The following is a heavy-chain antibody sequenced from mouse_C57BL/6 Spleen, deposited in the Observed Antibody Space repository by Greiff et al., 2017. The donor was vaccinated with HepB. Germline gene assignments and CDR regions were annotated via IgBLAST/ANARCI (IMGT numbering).Heavy chain of an antibody. CDR3: TLTGRFAY. Sequence: VQLQQSGAELVRPGASVKLSCTASGFNIKDDYMHWVKQRPEHGLEWIGWIDPENGDTEYASKFQGKATITADTSSNTAYLQLSSLTSEDTAVYYCTLTGRFAYWGQGTLVTVSA. J-gene: IGHJ3*01. CDR2: IDPENGDT. CDR1: GFNIKDDY. V-gene: IGHV14-4*01. D-gene: IGHD4-1*01.